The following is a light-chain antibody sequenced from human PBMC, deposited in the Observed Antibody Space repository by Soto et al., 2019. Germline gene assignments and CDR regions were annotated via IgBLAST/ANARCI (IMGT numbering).Light chain of an antibody. V-gene: IGKV3-11*01. CDR2: DAS. J-gene: IGKJ4*01. CDR3: QQRSKWPLT. Sequence: EMVLTQSPATLSLSPGERATLSCRASQSVSSYLAWYQQKPGQAPRLLIYDASNRATGIPARFSGSGSGTDFTLTISSLETEDFAVYSCQQRSKWPLTSGGARQVDIK. CDR1: QSVSSY.